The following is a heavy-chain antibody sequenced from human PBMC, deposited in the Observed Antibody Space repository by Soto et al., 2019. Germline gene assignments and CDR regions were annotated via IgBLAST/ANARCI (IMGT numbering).Heavy chain of an antibody. CDR3: AYSTGWYHQDV. V-gene: IGHV4-4*02. CDR2: IFHSGDT. CDR1: GDSISNSRW. D-gene: IGHD6-19*01. J-gene: IGHJ3*01. Sequence: QVQLQESGPGLVKPSGTLSLTCAVSGDSISNSRWWTWVRQPPGKGLEWSGDIFHSGDTNYNQSLKSRVFISVDKSQTHFTLKVSSVTAANTAVYYCAYSTGWYHQDVWGQGTLVTVSS.